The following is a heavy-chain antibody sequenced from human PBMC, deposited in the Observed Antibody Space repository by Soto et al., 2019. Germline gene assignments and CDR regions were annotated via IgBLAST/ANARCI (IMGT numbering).Heavy chain of an antibody. D-gene: IGHD3-10*01. CDR2: IYYSGST. Sequence: SETLSLTCTVSRGSISSGGYYWSWIRQHPGKGMEWIGYIYYSGSTYYNPSLKSRVTISVDTSKNQFSMKLSSVSDSDRAVYDCARDGGFGSWSGAFDYSGEGTLVTVSS. CDR1: RGSISSGGYY. V-gene: IGHV4-31*03. CDR3: ARDGGFGSWSGAFDY. J-gene: IGHJ4*02.